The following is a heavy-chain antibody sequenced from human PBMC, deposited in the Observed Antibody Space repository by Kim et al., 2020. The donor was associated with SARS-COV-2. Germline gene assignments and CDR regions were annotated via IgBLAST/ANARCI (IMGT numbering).Heavy chain of an antibody. Sequence: NTNYAQNLQGRGTMTTDTSTSTAYMELRSLRSDDTAVYYCARERRLVLDYWGQGTLVTVSS. J-gene: IGHJ4*02. D-gene: IGHD3-10*01. CDR3: ARERRLVLDY. CDR2: NT. V-gene: IGHV1-18*01.